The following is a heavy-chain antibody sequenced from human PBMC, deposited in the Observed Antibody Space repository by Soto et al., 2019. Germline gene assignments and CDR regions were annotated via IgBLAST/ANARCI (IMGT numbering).Heavy chain of an antibody. Sequence: EVQLVESGGGLVQPGGSLRLSCAVSGFTVSSNYINWVRQAPGKGLEWVSVIYSGGNTHYADSVKGRFTISRDNSKNTLNLQMNSLRVEDTAVYYCTLGAAWGQGTLVTVSS. V-gene: IGHV3-66*01. CDR2: IYSGGNT. J-gene: IGHJ5*02. CDR3: TLGAA. CDR1: GFTVSSNY.